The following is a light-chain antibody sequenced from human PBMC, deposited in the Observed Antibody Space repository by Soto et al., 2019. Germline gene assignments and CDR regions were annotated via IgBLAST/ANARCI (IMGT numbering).Light chain of an antibody. CDR1: NVGSKG. V-gene: IGLV3-21*02. CDR2: DDG. Sequence: SYELTQPPSVSVAPGQTARLTCGGDNVGSKGVHWFQQRPGQAPVLVVYDDGGRPSGILERFSGSNSGNTATLTIISVEAGDEADYYCQVWDSSSDHVTFGGGTKVTVL. CDR3: QVWDSSSDHVT. J-gene: IGLJ2*01.